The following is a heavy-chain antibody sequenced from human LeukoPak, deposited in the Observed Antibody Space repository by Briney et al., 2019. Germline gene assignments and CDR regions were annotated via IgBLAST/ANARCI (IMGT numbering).Heavy chain of an antibody. V-gene: IGHV1-69*04. CDR1: GGTFSSYA. Sequence: SVKVSCKASGGTFSSYAISWVRQAPGQGLEWMGRIIPILGIANYAQKFQGRVTITADKSTSTAYMELSSLRSEDTAVYYCAGYCSSTGCPSQDYYYYGMDVWGQGTTVTVSS. CDR3: AGYCSSTGCPSQDYYYYGMDV. CDR2: IIPILGIA. D-gene: IGHD2-2*01. J-gene: IGHJ6*02.